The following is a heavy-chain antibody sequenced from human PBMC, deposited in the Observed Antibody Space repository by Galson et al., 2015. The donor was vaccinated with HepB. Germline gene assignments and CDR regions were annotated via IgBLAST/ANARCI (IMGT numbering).Heavy chain of an antibody. Sequence: SVKVSCKASGYTFTSYGISWVRQAPGQGLEWMGWISAYNGNTNYAQKLQGRVTMTTDTSTSTAYMELRSLRSDDTAVYYCARLSQDQRGYYDFWSGYSPLYYGMDVWGQGTTVTVSS. CDR2: ISAYNGNT. D-gene: IGHD3-3*01. J-gene: IGHJ6*02. CDR3: ARLSQDQRGYYDFWSGYSPLYYGMDV. CDR1: GYTFTSYG. V-gene: IGHV1-18*04.